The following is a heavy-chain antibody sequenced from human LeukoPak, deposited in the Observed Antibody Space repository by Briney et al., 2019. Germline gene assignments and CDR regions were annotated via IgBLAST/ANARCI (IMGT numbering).Heavy chain of an antibody. CDR1: GFNFASHW. CDR2: ISGSGDTT. V-gene: IGHV3-23*01. D-gene: IGHD3-22*01. Sequence: PGGSLRLSCAASGFNFASHWMHWVRQAPGKGLEWVSGISGSGDTTYYADSVKGRVTTSRDNSRNTLYLQMSSLRAEDTAVYYCARTQGYYFDASGYSFYWGQGTLVTVSS. J-gene: IGHJ4*02. CDR3: ARTQGYYFDASGYSFY.